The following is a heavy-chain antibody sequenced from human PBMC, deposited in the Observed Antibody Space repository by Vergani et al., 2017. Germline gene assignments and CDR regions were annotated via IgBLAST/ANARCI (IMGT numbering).Heavy chain of an antibody. CDR3: ATDPSFMMTFQG. CDR1: GFTFSSYA. V-gene: IGHV3-23*01. CDR2: ISGSGGST. Sequence: EVQLLESGGGLVQPGGSLRLSCAASGFTFSSYAMSWVRQAPGKGLEWVSAISGSGGSTYYADSVKGRFTISRDNSKNTLYLQMNSLRAEDTAVYYCATDPSFMMTFQGGGQGTLVSVSS. J-gene: IGHJ4*02. D-gene: IGHD3-16*01.